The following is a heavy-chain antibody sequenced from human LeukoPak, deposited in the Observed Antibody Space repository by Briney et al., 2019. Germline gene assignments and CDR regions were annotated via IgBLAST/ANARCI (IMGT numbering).Heavy chain of an antibody. V-gene: IGHV4-38-2*02. CDR2: IYHSGST. CDR1: GYFISSGHY. CDR3: ARVYGSGSYYNRNYYYYGMDV. Sequence: PSETLSLTCTVSGYFISSGHYWGWIRQPPGKGLDWIGSIYHSGSTYYNPSLKSRVTISLDTSKNQFSLKLSSVTAADTAVYYCARVYGSGSYYNRNYYYYGMDVWGQGTTVTVSS. J-gene: IGHJ6*02. D-gene: IGHD3-10*01.